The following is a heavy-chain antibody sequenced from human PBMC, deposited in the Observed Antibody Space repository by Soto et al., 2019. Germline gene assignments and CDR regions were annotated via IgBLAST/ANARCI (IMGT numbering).Heavy chain of an antibody. Sequence: QVQLVQSGAEVKKPGASVKVSCKASGYTFTSYYMHWVRQAPGQGLEWMGIINPSGGSTSYAQKFQGRVXXTXDMXTSTVYMELSSLRSEDTAVYYWARILPNYYYGMDVWGQGTTVTVSS. CDR1: GYTFTSYY. V-gene: IGHV1-46*01. J-gene: IGHJ6*02. CDR3: ARILPNYYYGMDV. CDR2: INPSGGST.